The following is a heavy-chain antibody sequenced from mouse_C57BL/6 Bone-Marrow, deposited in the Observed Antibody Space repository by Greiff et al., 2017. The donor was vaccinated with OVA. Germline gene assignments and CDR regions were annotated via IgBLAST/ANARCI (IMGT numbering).Heavy chain of an antibody. J-gene: IGHJ3*01. Sequence: LVESGPELVKPGASVKISCKASGYAFSSSWMNWVKQRHGKGLEWIGRIYPGDGDTNYNGKFKGKATLTADKSSSTAYMQLSSLTSEDSAVYFCARVDYDPFAYWGQGTLVTVSA. CDR3: ARVDYDPFAY. V-gene: IGHV1-82*01. CDR2: IYPGDGDT. D-gene: IGHD2-4*01. CDR1: GYAFSSSW.